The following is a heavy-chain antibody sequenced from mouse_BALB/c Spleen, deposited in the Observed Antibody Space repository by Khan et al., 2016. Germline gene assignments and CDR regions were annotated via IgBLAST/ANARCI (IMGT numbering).Heavy chain of an antibody. V-gene: IGHV1-7*01. CDR2: INPSTGYA. J-gene: IGHJ4*01. D-gene: IGHD1-2*01. CDR3: SRIPTATRGY. CDR1: GFTFTTYW. Sequence: QVQLKQSGAELAKPGASVKMSCKASGFTFTTYWMHWVKQRPGQGLEWIGYINPSTGYAEYNQKFKDKATFTADKSSSTAYMQLSSLTSEDSAVYFCSRIPTATRGYWGLGTSVTVSS.